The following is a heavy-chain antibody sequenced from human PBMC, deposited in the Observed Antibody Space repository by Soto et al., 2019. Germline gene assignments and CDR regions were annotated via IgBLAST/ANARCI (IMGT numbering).Heavy chain of an antibody. Sequence: PSETLSLTCTVSGGSISSYYWIWIRQPPGKGLEWIGYIYYSGSTNYNPSLKSRVTISVDTSKNQFSLKLSSVTAADTAVYYCARLLRHKTYYYGSGSYSYGGMDVWGQGTTVTVSS. CDR2: IYYSGST. J-gene: IGHJ6*02. D-gene: IGHD3-10*01. CDR1: GGSISSYY. V-gene: IGHV4-59*01. CDR3: ARLLRHKTYYYGSGSYSYGGMDV.